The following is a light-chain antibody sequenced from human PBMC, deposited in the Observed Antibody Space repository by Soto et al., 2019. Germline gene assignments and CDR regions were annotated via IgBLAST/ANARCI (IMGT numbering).Light chain of an antibody. J-gene: IGLJ1*01. V-gene: IGLV2-14*01. Sequence: QSVVTQPASVSGSPGQSITISCTGTSSDVGGYNYVSWYQQHPGKAPKLMIYAVTDRPSGVSSRFSGSKSGNTASLTISGLQAEEEADYYCSSYTSSSTLFGPGTKVTVL. CDR3: SSYTSSSTL. CDR2: AVT. CDR1: SSDVGGYNY.